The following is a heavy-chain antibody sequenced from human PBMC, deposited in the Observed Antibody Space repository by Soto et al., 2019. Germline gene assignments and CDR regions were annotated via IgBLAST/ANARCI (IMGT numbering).Heavy chain of an antibody. V-gene: IGHV1-3*01. D-gene: IGHD4-4*01. CDR2: INGGSGDT. Sequence: QDQLVQSGAEVQRPGAAVKVSCKASGYTFTHFSIHWMRQAPGQRLEWMGWINGGSGDTHYSQEFQGRVTFTRDTSANTAYMELSSLRSEDTAVFYSARSVNIAFDHWGQGTLVTVSS. CDR1: GYTFTHFS. J-gene: IGHJ5*02. CDR3: ARSVNIAFDH.